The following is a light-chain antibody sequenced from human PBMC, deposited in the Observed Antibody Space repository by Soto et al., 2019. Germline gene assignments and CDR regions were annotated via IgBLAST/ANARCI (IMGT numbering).Light chain of an antibody. V-gene: IGLV2-14*01. Sequence: QSALTQPASVSGSPGQSITISCTGTSSDVGGYNYVSWYQQHPGKAPKLMIYDVSNRTSGVSNRLSGSKSGNTASLTISGLQAEDETDYYCSSYTSSSTLDVFGTGTKLTVL. J-gene: IGLJ1*01. CDR1: SSDVGGYNY. CDR3: SSYTSSSTLDV. CDR2: DVS.